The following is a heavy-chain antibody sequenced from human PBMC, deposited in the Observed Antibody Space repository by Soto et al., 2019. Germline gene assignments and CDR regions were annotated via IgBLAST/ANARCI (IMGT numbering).Heavy chain of an antibody. V-gene: IGHV4-31*03. CDR1: GGSISSGGYY. CDR2: IYYSGST. Sequence: SETLSLTCTVSGGSISSGGYYWSWIRQHPGKGLEWIGYIYYSGSTYYNPSLKSRVTISVDTSKNQFSLKLSSVTAADTAVYYCARVGRYFDWLLPFDYWGQGTLVTVSS. J-gene: IGHJ4*02. D-gene: IGHD3-9*01. CDR3: ARVGRYFDWLLPFDY.